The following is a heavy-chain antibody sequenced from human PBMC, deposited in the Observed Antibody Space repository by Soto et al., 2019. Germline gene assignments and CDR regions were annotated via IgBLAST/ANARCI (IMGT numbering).Heavy chain of an antibody. Sequence: ASVKVSCKVSGYTLTELSMHWVRQAPGKGLEWMGGFDPEDGETIYAQKFQGRVTMTEETSTDTAYMELSSLRSEDTAVYYCATMSTANTIPDYYYYMDVWGKGTTVTVSS. CDR1: GYTLTELS. D-gene: IGHD5-18*01. J-gene: IGHJ6*03. CDR2: FDPEDGET. CDR3: ATMSTANTIPDYYYYMDV. V-gene: IGHV1-24*01.